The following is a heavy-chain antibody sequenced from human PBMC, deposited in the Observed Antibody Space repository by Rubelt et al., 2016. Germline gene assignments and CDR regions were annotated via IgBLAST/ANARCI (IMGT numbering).Heavy chain of an antibody. CDR1: GGSISWSSYY. V-gene: IGHV4-39*01. J-gene: IGHJ4*02. CDR3: ARRLMPSYYFAY. Sequence: QLQLQESGPGLVKPSETLSLTCTVSGGSISWSSYYWGWIRLPPGKGLEWIGTIYYSGSTYYNPSLKSRVTISVDTSKKQFSPELSYVTAADTALYYCARRLMPSYYFAYWGQGMLVTVSS. CDR2: IYYSGST. D-gene: IGHD2-2*01.